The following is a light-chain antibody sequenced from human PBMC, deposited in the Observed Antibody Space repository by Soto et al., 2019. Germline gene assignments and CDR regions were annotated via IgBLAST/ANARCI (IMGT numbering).Light chain of an antibody. CDR3: QQFAASPRT. CDR2: GAS. Sequence: LTQSPGTLSLSPGERATLFCRASQSIANSQLAWYQQKPGQAPRLLIGASTRATAIPDRFSDSGSGTDFTLPISRLEPEDFAVYYCQQFAASPRTFGQGTMA. V-gene: IGKV3-20*01. CDR1: QSIANSQ. J-gene: IGKJ1*01.